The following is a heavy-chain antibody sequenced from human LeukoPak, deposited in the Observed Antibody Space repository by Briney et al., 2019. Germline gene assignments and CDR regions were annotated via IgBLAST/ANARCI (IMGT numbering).Heavy chain of an antibody. D-gene: IGHD2-2*01. Sequence: SETLPLTCTVSGGSISSSSYYWGWIRQPPGKGLEWIGSIYYSGSTYYNPSLKSRVTISVDTSKNQFSLKLSSVTAADTAVYYCARSRTASDAFDIWGQGTMVTVSS. J-gene: IGHJ3*02. CDR1: GGSISSSSYY. CDR3: ARSRTASDAFDI. V-gene: IGHV4-39*01. CDR2: IYYSGST.